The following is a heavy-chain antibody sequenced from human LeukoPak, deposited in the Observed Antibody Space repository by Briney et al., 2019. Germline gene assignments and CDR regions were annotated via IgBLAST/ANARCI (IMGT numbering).Heavy chain of an antibody. CDR1: GGSFSGYY. CDR2: INHSGST. Sequence: SETLSLTCAVYGGSFSGYYWSWIRQPPGKGLEWIGEINHSGSTNYNPSLKSRVTISVDTSKNQFSLKLSSVTAADTAVYYCAREAYYYDSSGYRKFDYWGQGTLVTVSS. V-gene: IGHV4-34*01. J-gene: IGHJ4*02. CDR3: AREAYYYDSSGYRKFDY. D-gene: IGHD3-22*01.